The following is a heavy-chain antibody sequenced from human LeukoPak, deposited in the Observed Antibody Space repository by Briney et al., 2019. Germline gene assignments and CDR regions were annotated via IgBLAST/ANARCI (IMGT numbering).Heavy chain of an antibody. D-gene: IGHD3-22*01. J-gene: IGHJ4*02. CDR3: AREIETTDYYDSGYYFDY. Sequence: ASVKVSCKASGYTFTSYGISWVRQAPGQGLEWMGWISAYNGNTNYAQKLQGRVAMTTDTSTSTAYMELRSLRSDDTAVYYCAREIETTDYYDSGYYFDYWGQGTLVTVSS. V-gene: IGHV1-18*01. CDR2: ISAYNGNT. CDR1: GYTFTSYG.